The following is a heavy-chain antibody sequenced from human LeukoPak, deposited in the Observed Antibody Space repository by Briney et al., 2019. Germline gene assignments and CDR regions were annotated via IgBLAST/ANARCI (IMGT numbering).Heavy chain of an antibody. CDR2: IYYSGST. CDR1: GGSISSSSYS. J-gene: IGHJ4*02. CDR3: ARHTRDSSGYYDFDY. D-gene: IGHD3-22*01. V-gene: IGHV4-39*01. Sequence: SETLSLTCTVSGGSISSSSYSWGWIRQPPGKGLEWIGSIYYSGSTYYNPSLKSRVTISVDTSKNQFSLKLSSVTAADTAVYYCARHTRDSSGYYDFDYWGQGTLVTVSS.